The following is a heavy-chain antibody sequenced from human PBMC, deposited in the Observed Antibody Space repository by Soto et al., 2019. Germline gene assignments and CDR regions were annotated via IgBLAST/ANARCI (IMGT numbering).Heavy chain of an antibody. CDR2: IYYSGST. Sequence: SGTLSLTCTVSGGSISSGGYYWSWIRQHPGKGLEWIGYIYYSGSTYYNPSLKRRVTISVDTSKNQFSLKLSSVTAADTAVYYCERGITGTTGPWFDPWGQGTLVPVSS. V-gene: IGHV4-31*02. CDR3: ERGITGTTGPWFDP. D-gene: IGHD1-7*01. J-gene: IGHJ5*02. CDR1: GGSISSGGYY.